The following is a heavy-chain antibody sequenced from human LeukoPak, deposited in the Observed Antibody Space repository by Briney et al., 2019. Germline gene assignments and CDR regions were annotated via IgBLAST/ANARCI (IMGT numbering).Heavy chain of an antibody. CDR3: ARGGSYFDISGYYFY. CDR2: ISTNGGST. D-gene: IGHD3-22*01. J-gene: IGHJ4*02. Sequence: GGSLRLSCSASGFPFSTYAMHWVRRAPGKGLEYVSVISTNGGSTYYADSVKGRFTISRDNSKNTLYLQMNSLRTEDTAVYYCARGGSYFDISGYYFYWGQGTLVTVSS. CDR1: GFPFSTYA. V-gene: IGHV3-64*04.